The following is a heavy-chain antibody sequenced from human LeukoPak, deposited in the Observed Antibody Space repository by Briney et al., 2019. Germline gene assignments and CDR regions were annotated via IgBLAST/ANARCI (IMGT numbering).Heavy chain of an antibody. D-gene: IGHD3-22*01. J-gene: IGHJ4*02. CDR2: ISAYNGDT. CDR3: ARDGGYSSGSDY. CDR1: GYIFAHNG. V-gene: IGHV1-18*01. Sequence: GASVKVSCKTSGYIFAHNGISWVRQAPGQGPEWMGWISAYNGDTNYAQNFQGRVTMTRDTSTSTVYMELRSLRSDDTAVYYCARDGGYSSGSDYWGQGTLVTVSS.